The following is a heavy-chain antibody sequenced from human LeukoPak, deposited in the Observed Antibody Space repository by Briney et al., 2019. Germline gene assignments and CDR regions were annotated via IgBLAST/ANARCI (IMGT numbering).Heavy chain of an antibody. CDR3: ARLTRTGDYYDSSGYHHYFDY. V-gene: IGHV5-51*01. CDR2: IYPGDSDT. J-gene: IGHJ4*02. D-gene: IGHD3-22*01. CDR1: GYSFTSYW. Sequence: GESLQISCKGSGYSFTSYWIGWVRQMPGKGLEWMGIIYPGDSDTRYSPSFQGQVTISADKSISTAYLQWSSLKASDTAMYYCARLTRTGDYYDSSGYHHYFDYWGQGTLVTVSS.